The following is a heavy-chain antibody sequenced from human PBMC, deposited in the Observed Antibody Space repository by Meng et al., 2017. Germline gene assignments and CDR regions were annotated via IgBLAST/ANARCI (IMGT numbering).Heavy chain of an antibody. CDR1: GFTFSSYG. Sequence: GESLKISCAASGFTFSSYGMHWVRQAPGKGLEWVAVIWYDGSNKYYADSVKGRFTISRDNSKNTLYLQMNSLRSEDTAVYYCARVSEEVVPSDNAFDIWGQGTMVTVSS. CDR2: IWYDGSNK. CDR3: ARVSEEVVPSDNAFDI. D-gene: IGHD3-22*01. V-gene: IGHV3-33*01. J-gene: IGHJ3*02.